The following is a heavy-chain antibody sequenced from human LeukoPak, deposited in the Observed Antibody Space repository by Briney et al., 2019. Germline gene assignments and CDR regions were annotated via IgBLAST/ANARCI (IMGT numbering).Heavy chain of an antibody. Sequence: GASVKVSCKASGYTFSSYVMNWVRQAPGQGLEWMGRINTNTGNPTYAQGFTGRFVFSLDTSVSTAYLQISSLKAEDTAVYYCARDQAAVEDFWFDPWGQGTLVTVSS. V-gene: IGHV7-4-1*02. CDR1: GYTFSSYV. CDR2: INTNTGNP. D-gene: IGHD6-13*01. J-gene: IGHJ5*02. CDR3: ARDQAAVEDFWFDP.